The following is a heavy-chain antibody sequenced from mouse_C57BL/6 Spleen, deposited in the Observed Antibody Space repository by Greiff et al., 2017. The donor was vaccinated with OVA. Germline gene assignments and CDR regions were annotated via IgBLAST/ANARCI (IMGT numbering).Heavy chain of an antibody. D-gene: IGHD2-2*01. CDR2: IHPNSGST. V-gene: IGHV1-64*01. CDR3: AREGDYGYDGDYLDY. J-gene: IGHJ2*01. Sequence: QVQLQQPGAELVKPGASVKLSCKASGYTFTSYWMHWVKQRPGQGLEWIGMIHPNSGSTNYNEKFKSKATLTVDKSSSTAYMQLSSLTSEDSAVYYGAREGDYGYDGDYLDYWGQGTTLTVSS. CDR1: GYTFTSYW.